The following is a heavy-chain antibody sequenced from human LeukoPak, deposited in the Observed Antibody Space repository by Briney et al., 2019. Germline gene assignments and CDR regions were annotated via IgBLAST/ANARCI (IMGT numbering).Heavy chain of an antibody. D-gene: IGHD6-19*01. V-gene: IGHV3-21*01. CDR2: ISSSSSYI. J-gene: IGHJ4*02. CDR3: AKDTDSSGWYGQVGY. Sequence: GGSLRLSCAASGFTFSSYSMNWVRQAPGKGLEWVSSISSSSSYIYYADSVKGRFTISRDNSKNTLYLQMNSLRAEDTAVYYCAKDTDSSGWYGQVGYWGQGTLVTVSS. CDR1: GFTFSSYS.